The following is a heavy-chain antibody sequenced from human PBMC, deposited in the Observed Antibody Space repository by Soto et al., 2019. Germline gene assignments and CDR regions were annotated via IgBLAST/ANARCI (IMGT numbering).Heavy chain of an antibody. Sequence: QVQLQESGPGLVKPSGTLSLTCAVSSGSISSSNWWSWVRQPPGKGLEWIGEIYHSGSTNYNPSLKSRVTISVDKSKNQFSLKLSSVSAADTAVYYCARSKQGTFWGVIVMSNAFDIWGQGTMVTVSS. CDR2: IYHSGST. D-gene: IGHD3-16*02. J-gene: IGHJ3*02. CDR1: SGSISSSNW. CDR3: ARSKQGTFWGVIVMSNAFDI. V-gene: IGHV4-4*02.